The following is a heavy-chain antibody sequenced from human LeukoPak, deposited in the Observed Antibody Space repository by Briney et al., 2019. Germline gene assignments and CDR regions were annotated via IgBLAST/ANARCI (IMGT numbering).Heavy chain of an antibody. CDR3: VREGSFDSSGYNDALDI. J-gene: IGHJ3*02. CDR1: GFIVSGRY. Sequence: GSLRLSCAASGFIVSGRYMSWVRQAPGKGLEWVSVIRSDGSTSYADSVKGRFTISRDNSKNTLYLQMNSLRAEDTAVYYCVREGSFDSSGYNDALDIWGQGTMVTVSA. V-gene: IGHV3-53*01. D-gene: IGHD3-22*01. CDR2: IRSDGST.